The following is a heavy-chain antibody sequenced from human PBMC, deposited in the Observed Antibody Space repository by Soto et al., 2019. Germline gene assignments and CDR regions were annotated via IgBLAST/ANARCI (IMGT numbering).Heavy chain of an antibody. D-gene: IGHD3-10*01. Sequence: SVKVSCKASGGTFSSYAISWVRQAPGQGLEWMGGIIPIFGAANYAQKFQGRVTITADESTSTAYMELSSLRSEDTAVYYCARERLWFGELFRYYGMDVWGQGTTVTVSS. CDR2: IIPIFGAA. CDR1: GGTFSSYA. J-gene: IGHJ6*02. V-gene: IGHV1-69*13. CDR3: ARERLWFGELFRYYGMDV.